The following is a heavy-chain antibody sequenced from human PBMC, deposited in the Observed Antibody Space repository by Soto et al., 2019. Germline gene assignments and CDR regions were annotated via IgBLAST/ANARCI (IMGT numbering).Heavy chain of an antibody. V-gene: IGHV4-31*03. J-gene: IGHJ3*02. CDR2: IYYSGST. CDR1: GGSISSGGYY. Sequence: LTCTVSGGSISSGGYYWSWIRQHPGKGLEWIGYIYYSGSTYYNPSLKSRVTISVDTSKNQFSLKLSSVTAADAAVYYCARDETNDSSGYYPLDIWGQGTMVTVSS. CDR3: ARDETNDSSGYYPLDI. D-gene: IGHD3-22*01.